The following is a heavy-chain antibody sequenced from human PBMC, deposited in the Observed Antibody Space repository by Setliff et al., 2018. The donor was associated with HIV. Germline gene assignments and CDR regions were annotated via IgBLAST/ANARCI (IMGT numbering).Heavy chain of an antibody. CDR1: GGSISSYY. Sequence: PSETLSLTCTVSGGSISSYYWTWIRQHPGKGLEWIGYIYNTGSTYHSPSPESRVTISIDTSKNQFSLKLSSVTAADTAVYLCARGRGSSSSWPIDYWGQGTLVTVSS. CDR3: ARGRGSSSSWPIDY. J-gene: IGHJ4*02. CDR2: IYNTGST. D-gene: IGHD6-13*01. V-gene: IGHV4-59*12.